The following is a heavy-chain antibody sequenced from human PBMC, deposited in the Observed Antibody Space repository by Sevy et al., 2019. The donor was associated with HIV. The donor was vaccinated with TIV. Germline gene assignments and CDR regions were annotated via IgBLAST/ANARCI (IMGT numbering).Heavy chain of an antibody. CDR3: AREATGAFDY. CDR2: VYYSGST. V-gene: IGHV4-59*01. D-gene: IGHD5-12*01. CDR1: GGSISPFY. J-gene: IGHJ4*02. Sequence: SETLSLTCTVSGGSISPFYWTWIRQPPEKGLEWIGYVYYSGSTYYNPSLRSRVTISVKTSKNQFSLKVTSVTAADTAVYYCAREATGAFDYWGQGTLVTVSS.